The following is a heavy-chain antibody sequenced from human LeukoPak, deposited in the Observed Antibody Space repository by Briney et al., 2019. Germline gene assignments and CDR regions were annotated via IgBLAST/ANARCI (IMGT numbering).Heavy chain of an antibody. J-gene: IGHJ4*02. V-gene: IGHV3-23*01. Sequence: GGSLRLSCAASGFTFSSYAMSWVRQAPGKGMEWVSAISGSGGSTYYADSVKGRFTISRDNSKNTLYLQMNSLRAEDTAVYYCAKDQNSLLWFGELFNPFDYWGQGTLVTVSS. CDR2: ISGSGGST. D-gene: IGHD3-10*01. CDR1: GFTFSSYA. CDR3: AKDQNSLLWFGELFNPFDY.